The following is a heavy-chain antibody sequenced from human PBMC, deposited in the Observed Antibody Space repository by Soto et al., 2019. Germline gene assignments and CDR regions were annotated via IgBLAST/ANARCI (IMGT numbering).Heavy chain of an antibody. V-gene: IGHV1-18*01. CDR3: VRYHGSIWYFSWFHP. J-gene: IGHJ5*02. CDR2: ISAYNGNT. CDR1: GYTFTSYG. D-gene: IGHD6-13*01. Sequence: QVQLVQSGAEVKKPGASVKVSCKASGYTFTSYGISWVRQAPGQGLEWMGWISAYNGNTNYAQKLQGRVTMTTDTSSSTAYMELGSLRSDDTAVYYCVRYHGSIWYFSWFHPWGQGTLVTVSS.